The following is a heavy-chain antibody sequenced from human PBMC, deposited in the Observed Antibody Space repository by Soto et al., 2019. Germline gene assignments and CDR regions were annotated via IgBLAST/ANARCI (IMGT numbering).Heavy chain of an antibody. V-gene: IGHV5-51*01. D-gene: IGHD3-3*01. Sequence: GESLKISCKGSGYSFTSYWIGWVRQMPGKGLEWMGIIYPGDSDTRYSPSFQGQVTISADKSISTAYLQWSSLKASDTAMYYCARWEWLSLPPHYYYYGMDVWGQGTTVTVSS. J-gene: IGHJ6*02. CDR1: GYSFTSYW. CDR3: ARWEWLSLPPHYYYYGMDV. CDR2: IYPGDSDT.